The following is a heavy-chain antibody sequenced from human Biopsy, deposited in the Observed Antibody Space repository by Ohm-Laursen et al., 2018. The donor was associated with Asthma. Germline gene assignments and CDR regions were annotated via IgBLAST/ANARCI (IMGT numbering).Heavy chain of an antibody. CDR3: ARCQVGYSSGWSLLLKKIYYSGMDV. D-gene: IGHD6-19*01. V-gene: IGHV1-69*01. J-gene: IGHJ6*02. CDR1: GGTFSNFA. Sequence: SPVKVSCKAPGGTFSNFAISWVRQAPGQGLEWLGGIMTVFGTINYAQKFQGRVTITADESTSTAYMEVTSLRSEDTATYYCARCQVGYSSGWSLLLKKIYYSGMDVWGQGTAVTVSS. CDR2: IMTVFGTI.